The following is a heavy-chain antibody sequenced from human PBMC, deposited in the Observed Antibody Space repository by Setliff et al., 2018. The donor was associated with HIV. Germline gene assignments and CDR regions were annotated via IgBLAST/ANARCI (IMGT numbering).Heavy chain of an antibody. CDR2: INHSGNT. D-gene: IGHD2-2*01. Sequence: PSETLSLTCAVYGGSFSGYWSWIRQSPGKGLEWLGEINHSGNTHYDPSLESRLTISIDTSKKQFSLKLTSVTAADAAIYYCVASSSWSCRLNYWGQGTLVTVSS. V-gene: IGHV4-34*01. CDR3: VASSSWSCRLNY. CDR1: GGSFSGY. J-gene: IGHJ4*02.